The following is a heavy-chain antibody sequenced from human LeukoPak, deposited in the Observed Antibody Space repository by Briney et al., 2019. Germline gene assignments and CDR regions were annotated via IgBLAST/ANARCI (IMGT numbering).Heavy chain of an antibody. Sequence: PGRSLRLSCAPSGFTFSRHGMHWVRQAPGKGLEWVAIISNDGSRKYYAHSVEGRFTISRDNSKNTLYLQMDSLRAEDTAVYYCAREHESSGWYGVWFDPWGQGTLVTVSS. V-gene: IGHV3-30*03. CDR2: ISNDGSRK. CDR3: AREHESSGWYGVWFDP. CDR1: GFTFSRHG. D-gene: IGHD6-19*01. J-gene: IGHJ5*02.